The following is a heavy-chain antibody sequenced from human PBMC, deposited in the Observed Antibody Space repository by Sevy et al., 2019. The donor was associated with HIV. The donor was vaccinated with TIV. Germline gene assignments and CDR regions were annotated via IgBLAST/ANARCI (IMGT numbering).Heavy chain of an antibody. D-gene: IGHD3-22*01. Sequence: ASVKVSCKASGGTFSSYAISWVRQAPGQGLEWMGGIIPIFGTANYAQKFQGTVTITADESTSTAYMELSSLRSEDTAVYYCARYDSSGYEGGAFDIWGQGTMVTVSS. CDR1: GGTFSSYA. J-gene: IGHJ3*02. CDR2: IIPIFGTA. V-gene: IGHV1-69*13. CDR3: ARYDSSGYEGGAFDI.